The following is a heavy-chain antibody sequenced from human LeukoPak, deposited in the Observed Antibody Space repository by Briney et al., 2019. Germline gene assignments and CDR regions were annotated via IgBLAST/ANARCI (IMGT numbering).Heavy chain of an antibody. CDR1: GFTFSSYW. J-gene: IGHJ4*02. Sequence: GGSLRLSCAASGFTFSSYWMSWVRQAPGKGLECVANVKQDGSEKYYVDSVKGRFTISRDNAKNSLYLQMNSLRAEDTAVYYCARGWSYYFFGPVDYWGQGTLVTVSS. CDR2: VKQDGSEK. D-gene: IGHD1-26*01. CDR3: ARGWSYYFFGPVDY. V-gene: IGHV3-7*01.